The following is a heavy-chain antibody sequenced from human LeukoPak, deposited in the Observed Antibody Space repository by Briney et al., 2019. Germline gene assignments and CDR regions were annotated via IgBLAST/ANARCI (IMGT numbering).Heavy chain of an antibody. V-gene: IGHV4-30-4*01. CDR3: ARESSSKVYGMDV. J-gene: IGHJ6*02. D-gene: IGHD2-2*01. CDR2: IYYSGST. CDR1: GGSISSYY. Sequence: SETLSLTCTVSGGSISSYYWSWIRQPPGKGLEWIGYIYYSGSTYYNPSLKSRVTISVDTSKNQFSLKLSSVTAADTAVYYCARESSSKVYGMDVWGQGTTVTVSS.